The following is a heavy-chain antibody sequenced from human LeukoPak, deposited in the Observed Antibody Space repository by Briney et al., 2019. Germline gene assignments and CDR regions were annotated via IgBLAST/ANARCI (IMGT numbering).Heavy chain of an antibody. CDR3: ARVEEGYGSGRREDYFYYYMDV. D-gene: IGHD3-10*01. J-gene: IGHJ6*03. CDR2: IHYSGST. Sequence: SETLSLTCTVSGGSISSYYWGWIRQPPGKGLEWIGYIHYSGSTNYNPSLKSRVTISVDTSKNRFFLRLSSVTAADTAIYYCARVEEGYGSGRREDYFYYYMDVWGQGTTVTISS. V-gene: IGHV4-59*01. CDR1: GGSISSYY.